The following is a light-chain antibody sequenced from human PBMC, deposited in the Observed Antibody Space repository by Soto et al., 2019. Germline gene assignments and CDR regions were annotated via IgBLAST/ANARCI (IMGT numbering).Light chain of an antibody. CDR1: QSVSSNY. V-gene: IGKV3-11*01. Sequence: EIVFTQSPCTLSLSPGERATLSCRASQSVSSNYLAWYQQKPGQAPRLLIYDASNRATGIPARFSGSGSGTDFTLTISSLEPEDFAVYYCQQRSNWPQTFGQGTKVDIK. J-gene: IGKJ1*01. CDR2: DAS. CDR3: QQRSNWPQT.